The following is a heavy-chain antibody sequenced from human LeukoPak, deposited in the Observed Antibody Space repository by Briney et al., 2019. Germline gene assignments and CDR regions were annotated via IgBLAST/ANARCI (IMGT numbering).Heavy chain of an antibody. CDR3: ATRYCSGGSCPNYYYYYINV. CDR1: GYTFTSYY. J-gene: IGHJ6*03. D-gene: IGHD2-15*01. V-gene: IGHV1-46*01. CDR2: INPRGGST. Sequence: ASVKVSCKASGYTFTSYYMHWVRQAPGQGLEWMGIINPRGGSTRNAQKFQGRVTMTEDTSTDTAYMELSSLRSEDTAVYYCATRYCSGGSCPNYYYYYINVWGKGTTVTISS.